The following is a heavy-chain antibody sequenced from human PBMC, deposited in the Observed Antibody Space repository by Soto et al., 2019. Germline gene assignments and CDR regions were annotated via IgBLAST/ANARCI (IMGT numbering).Heavy chain of an antibody. J-gene: IGHJ6*02. CDR3: ARGYSYGYGENDYGMDV. V-gene: IGHV1-18*01. CDR2: ISAYNGNT. CDR1: GYTFTSYG. Sequence: ASVKVSCKASGYTFTSYGISWVRQAPGQGLEWMGWISAYNGNTNYAQKLQGRVTMTTDTSTSTAYMELRSLRSDDTAVYYCARGYSYGYGENDYGMDVWGQGTTVTVSS. D-gene: IGHD5-18*01.